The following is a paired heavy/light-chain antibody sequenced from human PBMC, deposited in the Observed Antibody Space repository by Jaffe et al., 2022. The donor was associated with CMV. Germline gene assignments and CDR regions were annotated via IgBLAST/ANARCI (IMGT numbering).Heavy chain of an antibody. CDR3: ATGAYDY. J-gene: IGHJ4*02. CDR2: IDNSGTNE. V-gene: IGHV3-48*03. D-gene: IGHD1-1*01. CDR1: GFTFSSLG. Sequence: EVQLVDSGGGLVQPGGSLRLSCVASGFTFSSLGMHWVRLAPGKGLEWVSYIDNSGTNEFYTDSVKGRFTISRDNAKNSIYLQLSGLRAEDTALYYCATGAYDYWGRGTLVTVSS.
Light chain of an antibody. CDR3: TQGTRFPRT. V-gene: IGKV2-24*01. CDR2: KIS. Sequence: DIVMTQTPLSSPVTLGQPASISCTSSQSLVHRDGNTYLSWLQKRPGQPPRLLIYKISNRFSGVPDRFNGSGAGTDFTLRISRVEAEDVGIYYCTQGTRFPRTFGQGTKLEI. CDR1: QSLVHRDGNTY. J-gene: IGKJ2*01.